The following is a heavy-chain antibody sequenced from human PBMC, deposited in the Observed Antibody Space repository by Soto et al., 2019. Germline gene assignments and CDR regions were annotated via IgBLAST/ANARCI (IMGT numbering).Heavy chain of an antibody. Sequence: GSLRLSCAASGFTFTRYSMNWVRQAPGKGLEWVSSISSTTNYIYYGDSMKGRFTISRDNAKNSLYLEMNSLRAEDTAVYYCARESEDLTSNFDYWGQGTLVTVS. CDR2: ISSTTNYI. V-gene: IGHV3-21*06. CDR3: ARESEDLTSNFDY. CDR1: GFTFTRYS. J-gene: IGHJ4*02.